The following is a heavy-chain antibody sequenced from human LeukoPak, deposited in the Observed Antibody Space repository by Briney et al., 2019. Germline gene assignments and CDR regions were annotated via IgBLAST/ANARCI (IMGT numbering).Heavy chain of an antibody. D-gene: IGHD2-21*02. CDR1: GYTFTSCG. V-gene: IGHV1-69*06. CDR2: IIPIFGTA. J-gene: IGHJ4*02. Sequence: SVKVSCKASGYTFTSCGISWVRQAPGQGLEWMGGIIPIFGTANYAQKFQGRVTITADKSTSTAYMELSSLRSEDTAVYYCARPPAYCGGDCYFSFDYWGQGTLVTVSS. CDR3: ARPPAYCGGDCYFSFDY.